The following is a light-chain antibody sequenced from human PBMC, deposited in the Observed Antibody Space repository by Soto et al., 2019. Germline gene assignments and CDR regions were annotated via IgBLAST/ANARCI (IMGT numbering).Light chain of an antibody. CDR2: GAS. CDR3: QQYNNWPPIM. J-gene: IGKJ5*01. V-gene: IGKV3-15*01. Sequence: EIVMTQSPATLSASPGETVTLPCRASQSISSGLAWYKQKPGQAPKLVIYGASTRATGIPARFSGSGSGTEFTLTISSLQPEDFAVYYCQQYNNWPPIMFGPGTRLEIK. CDR1: QSISSG.